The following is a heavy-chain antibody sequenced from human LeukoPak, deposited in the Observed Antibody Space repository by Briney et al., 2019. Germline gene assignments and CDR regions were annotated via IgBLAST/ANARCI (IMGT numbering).Heavy chain of an antibody. CDR2: IYYSGST. CDR3: VRSPGGSLNWFDP. Sequence: SETLSLTYTVSGGSISSYYWSWIRQPPEKGLEWIGYIYYSGSTKYNPSLKSRVIMSVDSSKNQFSLKLRSVTAADTAVYYCVRSPGGSLNWFDPWGQGTLVTVSS. CDR1: GGSISSYY. D-gene: IGHD2-15*01. V-gene: IGHV4-59*08. J-gene: IGHJ5*02.